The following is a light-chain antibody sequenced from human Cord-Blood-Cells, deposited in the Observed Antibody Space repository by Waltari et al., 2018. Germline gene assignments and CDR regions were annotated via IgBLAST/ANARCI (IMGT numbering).Light chain of an antibody. CDR1: QSVSSSY. CDR2: CAS. V-gene: IGKV3-20*01. Sequence: EIVLTQSPGTLSLPPGATATLTCRASQSVSSSYLAWYQQKPGQAPRRLIYCASSRATGIPDRFSGSGSGTDFTLTISRLEPEDFVVYYCQQYGSSPPTFGQGTKVEIK. J-gene: IGKJ1*01. CDR3: QQYGSSPPT.